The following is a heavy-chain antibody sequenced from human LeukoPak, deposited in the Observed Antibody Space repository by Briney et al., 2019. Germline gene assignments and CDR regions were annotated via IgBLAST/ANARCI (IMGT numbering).Heavy chain of an antibody. CDR2: IRQDGSET. J-gene: IGHJ4*02. V-gene: IGHV3-7*01. Sequence: GGSLRLSCAASGFTVSSNYMSWVRQAPGKGPEWVANIRQDGSETNYVDSVRGRFTIARDNTKNSLYLQMTSLRGEDTAVYYCASRAGKPGNTPWCFDYWGQGALVTVSS. CDR1: GFTVSSNY. CDR3: ASRAGKPGNTPWCFDY. D-gene: IGHD1-7*01.